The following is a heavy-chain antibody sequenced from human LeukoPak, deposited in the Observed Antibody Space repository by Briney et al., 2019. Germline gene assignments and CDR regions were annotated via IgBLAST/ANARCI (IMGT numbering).Heavy chain of an antibody. J-gene: IGHJ3*02. CDR3: EREGRSVGDKWRGSSKPAIDAFDI. V-gene: IGHV3-48*04. D-gene: IGHD5-12*01. CDR2: ISSSSSTI. Sequence: GGSLRLSCAASGFTFSSYCMNWVRQAPGKGLEWVAYISSSSSTIYYADSVKGRFTISRDNSKNTLYLQMNSLIAEDKAVYYCEREGRSVGDKWRGSSKPAIDAFDIWGQGTMVTVSS. CDR1: GFTFSSYC.